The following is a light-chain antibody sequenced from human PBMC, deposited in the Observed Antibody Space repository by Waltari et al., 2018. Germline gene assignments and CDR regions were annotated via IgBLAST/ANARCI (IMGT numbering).Light chain of an antibody. CDR2: AAS. V-gene: IGKV1-39*01. Sequence: DIQMTQSPSSLYASVGDRVTITCRASQSISSYLNWYQQKPGKAPKLLIYAASSLQSGVPSRFSGSGSGTDFTLTITSLQPEDFATYYCQESYSTPFTFGPGTKVAIK. CDR3: QESYSTPFT. CDR1: QSISSY. J-gene: IGKJ3*01.